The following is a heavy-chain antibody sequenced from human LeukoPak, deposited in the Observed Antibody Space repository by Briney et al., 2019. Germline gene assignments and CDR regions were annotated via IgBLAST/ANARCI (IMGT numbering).Heavy chain of an antibody. CDR2: ISSSSSYI. J-gene: IGHJ4*02. Sequence: GGSLRLSCAASGFTFSSYSMNWVRQAPGKRLEWVSSISSSSSYIYYADSVKGRFTISRDNAKNSLYLKMNSLRAEDTAVYYCARDDLGYFGYWGQGTLVTVSS. CDR1: GFTFSSYS. CDR3: ARDDLGYFGY. V-gene: IGHV3-21*01.